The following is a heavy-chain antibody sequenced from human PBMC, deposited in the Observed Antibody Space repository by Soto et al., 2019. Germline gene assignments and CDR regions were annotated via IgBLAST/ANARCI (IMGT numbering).Heavy chain of an antibody. J-gene: IGHJ6*02. Sequence: GEALKISCKGFGYNFSNYWIDWVRPMPGKGLEWMGIIYPGDSDTRYSPSFQGQVTISADKSISTAYLQWSSLKASDTAMYYCARTSAAGKYYYGMDVWGQGTTVTVSS. CDR3: ARTSAAGKYYYGMDV. CDR1: GYNFSNYW. V-gene: IGHV5-51*01. CDR2: IYPGDSDT. D-gene: IGHD6-13*01.